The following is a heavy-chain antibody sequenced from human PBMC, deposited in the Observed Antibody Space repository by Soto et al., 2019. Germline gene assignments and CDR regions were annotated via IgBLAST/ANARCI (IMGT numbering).Heavy chain of an antibody. Sequence: EVQLVESGGGLVQPGGSLRLSCAASGFTVSSNYMSWVRQAPGKGLAWVSVIYSGGRTYYADSVKGRFTISRQNSKTTLYLQMNSRRAEDTAVYYCASLGYSSGWHGWFAPWGQGTLVTVSS. D-gene: IGHD6-19*01. CDR1: GFTVSSNY. CDR3: ASLGYSSGWHGWFAP. V-gene: IGHV3-53*04. CDR2: IYSGGRT. J-gene: IGHJ5*02.